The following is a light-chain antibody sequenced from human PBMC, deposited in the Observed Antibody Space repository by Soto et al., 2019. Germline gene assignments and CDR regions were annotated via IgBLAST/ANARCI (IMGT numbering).Light chain of an antibody. J-gene: IGLJ1*01. CDR3: SSYTNTNTYV. Sequence: QSALTQPASVSGSRGQSITISCTGTSSDVGAYDSVSWYQQHPGKAPKLLIYDVIDRASGVSNRFSGSKSGNTASLTISGLQAEDEADYHCSSYTNTNTYVFGTGTKLTVL. CDR2: DVI. V-gene: IGLV2-14*01. CDR1: SSDVGAYDS.